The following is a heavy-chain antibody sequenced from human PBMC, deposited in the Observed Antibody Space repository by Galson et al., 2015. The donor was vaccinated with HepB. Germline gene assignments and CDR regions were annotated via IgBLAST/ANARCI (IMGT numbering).Heavy chain of an antibody. V-gene: IGHV3-21*01. Sequence: SLRLSCAASGFTFRTFTMNWVRQAPGKGLEWVASISSDNADIHYAESVKGRLTISRDNAKNSLYLQMNSLSVEDTALYYCTKEARVCDADRCPSGFSGFDIWGQGTMVSVP. J-gene: IGHJ3*02. CDR3: TKEARVCDADRCPSGFSGFDI. CDR2: ISSDNADI. CDR1: GFTFRTFT. D-gene: IGHD2-21*01.